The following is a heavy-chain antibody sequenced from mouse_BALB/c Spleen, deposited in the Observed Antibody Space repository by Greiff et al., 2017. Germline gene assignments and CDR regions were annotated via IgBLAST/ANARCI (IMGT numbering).Heavy chain of an antibody. V-gene: IGHV5-9-4*01. J-gene: IGHJ1*01. D-gene: IGHD1-1*01. Sequence: EVKVVESGGGLVKPGGSLKLSCAASGFTFSSYAMSWVRQSPEKRLEWVAEISSGGSYTYYPDTVTGRFTISRDNAKNTLYLEMSSLRSEDTAMYYCARETVVRYFDVWGAGTTVTVSS. CDR1: GFTFSSYA. CDR2: ISSGGSYT. CDR3: ARETVVRYFDV.